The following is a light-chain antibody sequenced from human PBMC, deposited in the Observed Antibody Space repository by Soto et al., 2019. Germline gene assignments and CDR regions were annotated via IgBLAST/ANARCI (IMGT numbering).Light chain of an antibody. J-gene: IGKJ5*01. Sequence: EIVLTQSPATLPLAPGQTATLSCRASQFLSSYLAWYQQKPGQPPRLLIYGASTRATGIPARFSGSGSGTEFTLTISSLQSEDFAVYYCQQYYNWPPITFGQGTRLEIK. CDR2: GAS. V-gene: IGKV3-15*01. CDR1: QFLSSY. CDR3: QQYYNWPPIT.